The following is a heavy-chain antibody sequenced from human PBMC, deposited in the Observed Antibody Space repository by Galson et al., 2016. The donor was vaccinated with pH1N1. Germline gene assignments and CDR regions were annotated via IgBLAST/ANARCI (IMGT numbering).Heavy chain of an antibody. Sequence: SLRLSCAASGFTFVDYGMHWVRQAPGKGLEWVSGISWNSGGIAYADSVKGRFTISGDNAKNSVYLQMNSLRPEDTALYYCEKSLGVMGGCFDPWGQGTLVIVSS. J-gene: IGHJ5*02. V-gene: IGHV3-9*01. CDR1: GFTFVDYG. CDR3: EKSLGVMGGCFDP. CDR2: ISWNSGGI. D-gene: IGHD2-21*01.